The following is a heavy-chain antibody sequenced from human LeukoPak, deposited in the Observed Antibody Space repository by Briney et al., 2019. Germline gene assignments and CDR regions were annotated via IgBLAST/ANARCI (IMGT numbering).Heavy chain of an antibody. Sequence: RGSLRLSCAASGFTFSSYAMSWVRQAPGKGLEWVSAISGSGGSTYYADSMKGRFTISRDNSKNTLYLQMNSLRAEDTAVYYCAKRDGYNFRPDYWGQGTLVTVSS. V-gene: IGHV3-23*01. CDR1: GFTFSSYA. CDR3: AKRDGYNFRPDY. J-gene: IGHJ4*02. D-gene: IGHD5-12*01. CDR2: ISGSGGST.